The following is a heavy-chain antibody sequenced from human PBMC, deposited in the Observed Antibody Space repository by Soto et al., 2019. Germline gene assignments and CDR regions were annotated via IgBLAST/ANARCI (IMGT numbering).Heavy chain of an antibody. Sequence: GGSLRLSCAASGFTFSSYSMNWVRQAPGKGLEWVSYISSSSSTIYYADSVKGRFTISRDNAKNSLYLQMNSLRAEDTAVYYCARDGFDDPFDYWGQGTLVTVSS. V-gene: IGHV3-48*01. CDR3: ARDGFDDPFDY. CDR1: GFTFSSYS. J-gene: IGHJ4*02. D-gene: IGHD3-10*01. CDR2: ISSSSSTI.